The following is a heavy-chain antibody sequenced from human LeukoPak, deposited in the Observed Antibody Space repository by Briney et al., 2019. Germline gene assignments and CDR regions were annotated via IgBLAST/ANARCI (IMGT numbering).Heavy chain of an antibody. V-gene: IGHV4-59*01. CDR2: IYYSGST. CDR1: GGSFSGYY. Sequence: SETLSLTCAVYGGSFSGYYWSWIRQPPGKGLEWIGYIYYSGSTNYNPSLKSRVTISVDTSKNQFSLKLSSVTAADTAVYYCARFFGPTGDAFDIWGQGTMVTVSS. D-gene: IGHD3-10*01. CDR3: ARFFGPTGDAFDI. J-gene: IGHJ3*02.